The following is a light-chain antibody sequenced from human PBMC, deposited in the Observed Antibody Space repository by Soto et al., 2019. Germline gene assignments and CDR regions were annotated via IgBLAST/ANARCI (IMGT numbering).Light chain of an antibody. Sequence: QLVLTQPPSASASLGASVTLTCTLSSGYSNYKVDWYQQRPGKGPRFVMRVGTGGIVGSKGDGIPDRFPVLGSGLNRYLTIKNIQEEDESDYHCGADHGSGSNFVKVFGGGTKLTVL. CDR2: VGTGGIVG. V-gene: IGLV9-49*01. CDR3: GADHGSGSNFVKV. J-gene: IGLJ2*01. CDR1: SGYSNYK.